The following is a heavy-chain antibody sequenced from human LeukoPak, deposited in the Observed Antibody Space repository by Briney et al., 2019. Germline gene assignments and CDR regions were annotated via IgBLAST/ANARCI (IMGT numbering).Heavy chain of an antibody. V-gene: IGHV3-74*01. J-gene: IGHJ4*02. CDR2: IDNDAYSS. Sequence: GGSLRLSCAASGFTVSSNYMSWVRQAPGKGLEWVARIDNDAYSSVYADSVKGRFTISRDNSKNTMFLQMNRLRDEDTAVYYCARGLRGPDYWGQGTQVTVSS. CDR3: ARGLRGPDY. CDR1: GFTVSSNY.